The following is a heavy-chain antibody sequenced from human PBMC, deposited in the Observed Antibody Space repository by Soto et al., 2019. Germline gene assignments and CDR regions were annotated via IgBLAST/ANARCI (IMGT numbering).Heavy chain of an antibody. D-gene: IGHD6-19*01. J-gene: IGHJ1*01. CDR3: AKARGRYSSGWYGDFQH. V-gene: IGHV3-23*01. Sequence: LRLSCAASGFTFSSYAMSWVRQAPGKGLEWVSAISGSGGSTYYADSVKGRFTISRDNSKNTLYLQMNSLRAEDTAVYYCAKARGRYSSGWYGDFQHWGQGTLVTVSS. CDR2: ISGSGGST. CDR1: GFTFSSYA.